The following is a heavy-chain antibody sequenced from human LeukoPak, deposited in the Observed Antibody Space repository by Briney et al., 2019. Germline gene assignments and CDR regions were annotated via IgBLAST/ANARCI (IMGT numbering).Heavy chain of an antibody. V-gene: IGHV3-23*01. CDR2: ITPNADRA. D-gene: IGHD3-22*01. CDR1: GFTFGSYG. CDR3: AIMHGYYDGSGYWVQ. Sequence: GGSLRLSCAASGFTFGSYGMSWVRQAPGKGLEWVSFITPNADRASYADSVKGRFTISRDDPRDTLYMQMNSLRDEDTAVYYCAIMHGYYDGSGYWVQWGQGTLVTVSS. J-gene: IGHJ1*01.